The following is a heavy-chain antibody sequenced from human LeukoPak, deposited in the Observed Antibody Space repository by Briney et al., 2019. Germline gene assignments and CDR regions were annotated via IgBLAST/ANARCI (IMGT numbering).Heavy chain of an antibody. CDR2: IYYSGST. Sequence: SDTLSLTCSVSGDSISGYYWSWIRQHPGKGLEWIGYIYYSGSTYYNPSLKSRVTISVDTSKNQFSLKLSSVTAADTAVYYCASGALYYYGSGSPVDAFDIWGQGTMVTVSS. CDR1: GDSISGYY. V-gene: IGHV4-31*03. J-gene: IGHJ3*02. D-gene: IGHD3-10*01. CDR3: ASGALYYYGSGSPVDAFDI.